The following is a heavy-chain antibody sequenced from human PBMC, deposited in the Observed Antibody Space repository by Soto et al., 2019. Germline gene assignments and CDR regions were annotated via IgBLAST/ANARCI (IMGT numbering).Heavy chain of an antibody. D-gene: IGHD3-10*02. J-gene: IGHJ4*02. V-gene: IGHV3-23*01. CDR1: GFTFSSYA. CDR2: ISANGAGT. Sequence: GGSLRLSCAASGFTFSSYAMHWVRQAPGKGLEWVASISANGAGTVHADSVKGRFTTSKDNSKNTLYLQMNSLRVEDTAVYYCAKMSSTNVLDYWGQGTL. CDR3: AKMSSTNVLDY.